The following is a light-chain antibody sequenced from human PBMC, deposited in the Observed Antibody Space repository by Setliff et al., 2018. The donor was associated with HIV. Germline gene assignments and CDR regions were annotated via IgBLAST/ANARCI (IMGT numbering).Light chain of an antibody. V-gene: IGLV2-14*03. CDR3: SSYTSSSTLG. Sequence: QSVLAQPASVSGSPGQSITISCTGTSSDIAIYNFVSWYQHHPGKAPKLIIYDVSNRPSGVSNRFSGSKSGNTASLTISGLQAEDEADYYCSSYTSSSTLGFGTGTKVTV. CDR1: SSDIAIYNF. J-gene: IGLJ1*01. CDR2: DVS.